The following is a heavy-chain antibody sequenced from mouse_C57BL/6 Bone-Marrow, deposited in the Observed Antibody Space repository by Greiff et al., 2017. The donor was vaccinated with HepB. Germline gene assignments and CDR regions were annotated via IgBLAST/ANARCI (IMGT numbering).Heavy chain of an antibody. CDR3: ARCLDWDGGYAMDY. CDR1: GYTFTNYW. CDR2: IYPGGGYT. V-gene: IGHV1-63*01. J-gene: IGHJ4*01. D-gene: IGHD4-1*01. Sequence: QVQLQQSGAELVRPGTSVKMSCKASGYTFTNYWIGWAKQRPGHGLEWIGDIYPGGGYTNYNEKFKGKATLTADKSSSTAYMQFSSLTSEDSAIYYCARCLDWDGGYAMDYWGQGTSVTVSS.